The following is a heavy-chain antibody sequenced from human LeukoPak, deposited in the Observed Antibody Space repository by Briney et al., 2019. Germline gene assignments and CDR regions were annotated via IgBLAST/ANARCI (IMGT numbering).Heavy chain of an antibody. V-gene: IGHV3-23*01. Sequence: RESLRLSCAASGFTFSSYAMSWVRQAPGKGLEWVSAISGSGGSTYYADSVKGRFTISRDNSKNTLYLQMSSLRADDTAVYYCARDTSDYGDFDFDYWGQGTLVTVSS. CDR3: ARDTSDYGDFDFDY. D-gene: IGHD4-17*01. J-gene: IGHJ4*02. CDR2: ISGSGGST. CDR1: GFTFSSYA.